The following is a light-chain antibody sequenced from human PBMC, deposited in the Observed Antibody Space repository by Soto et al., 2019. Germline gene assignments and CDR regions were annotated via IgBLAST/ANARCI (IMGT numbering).Light chain of an antibody. Sequence: QSALTQPASVSGSPGQSITISCTGTSSDVGAYNYASWYQQHPGGAPKLIIYDVTNRPSGVSSRFSASKSDNTASLTISGLQAEDEAEYYCTSYTTSSTQVFGGGTKVTVL. CDR2: DVT. CDR1: SSDVGAYNY. CDR3: TSYTTSSTQV. J-gene: IGLJ3*02. V-gene: IGLV2-14*03.